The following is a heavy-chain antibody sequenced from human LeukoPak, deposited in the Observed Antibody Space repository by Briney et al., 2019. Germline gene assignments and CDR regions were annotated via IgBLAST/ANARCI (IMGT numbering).Heavy chain of an antibody. CDR2: SYYSRGS. CDR3: GRANHNTSLKSRVTISVDSSKTQSSLKLSSVTAADPAVYYCARRNYYDSKPNAFDI. D-gene: IGHD3-10*01. J-gene: IGHJ3*02. CDR1: GCSISSGY. V-gene: IGHV4-59*01. Sequence: PSETLSLTCSVSGCSISSGYCRWWLQPPPEEVVGWGESYYSRGSNYNTPLNRRGAILLDNSKNHLFLQMLCVTAADTAVYYCGRANHNTSLKSRVTISVDSSKTQSSLKLSSVTAADPAVYYCARRNYYDSKPNAFDIWGQGTMVTVSS.